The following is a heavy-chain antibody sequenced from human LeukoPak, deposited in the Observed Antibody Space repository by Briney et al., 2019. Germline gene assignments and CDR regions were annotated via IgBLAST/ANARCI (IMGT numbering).Heavy chain of an antibody. V-gene: IGHV3-15*01. Sequence: PGGSLRLSCAASGFIFSSYEMNWVRQAPGKGLEWVGRIQTITDGGTTDYAAFVRGRFTISRDDSKNTLYLQLNSLKTEDTAVYYCTSTLGYWGQGTLVTVSS. CDR1: GFIFSSYE. CDR3: TSTLGY. CDR2: IQTITDGGTT. D-gene: IGHD3-16*01. J-gene: IGHJ4*02.